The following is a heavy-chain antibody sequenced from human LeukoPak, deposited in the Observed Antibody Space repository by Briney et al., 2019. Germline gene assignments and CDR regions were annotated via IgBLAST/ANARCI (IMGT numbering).Heavy chain of an antibody. CDR1: GGSINSVGNY. J-gene: IGHJ5*02. Sequence: SETLSLTCTVSGGSINSVGNYWSWVRQYPGKGLEWIGNIYYSGNTYYNPSLNSRLTISVDSSKNQFSLRLDSVTAADTAVYYCARVDTMVRGVISWFDPWGQGTLVTVSS. D-gene: IGHD3-10*01. V-gene: IGHV4-31*03. CDR3: ARVDTMVRGVISWFDP. CDR2: IYYSGNT.